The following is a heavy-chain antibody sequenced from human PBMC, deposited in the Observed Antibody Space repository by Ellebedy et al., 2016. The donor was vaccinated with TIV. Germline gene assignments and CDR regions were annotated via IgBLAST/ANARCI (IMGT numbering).Heavy chain of an antibody. CDR3: ARGPSRGQIPLDY. J-gene: IGHJ4*02. Sequence: GSLRLSXTVSGGSISSYYWSWIRQPPGKGLEWIGYIYYSGSTNYNPSLKSRVTISVDTSKNQFSLKLSSVTAADTAVYYCARGPSRGQIPLDYWGQGTLVTVSS. CDR1: GGSISSYY. D-gene: IGHD2-2*01. V-gene: IGHV4-59*13. CDR2: IYYSGST.